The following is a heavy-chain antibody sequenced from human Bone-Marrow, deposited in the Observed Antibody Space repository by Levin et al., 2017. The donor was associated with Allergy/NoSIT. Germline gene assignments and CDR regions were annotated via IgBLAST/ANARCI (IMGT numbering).Heavy chain of an antibody. Sequence: SETLSLTCAISGDSLSSNGVAWNWLRQSPSRGLEWLVRTYYRSKWYNDYAPSVKSRITISPDTSKSQFSLQLNSVIPEDTAIDYCDRGRNNAFDIWGQGTIVTVSS. CDR1: GDSLSSNGVA. CDR2: TYYRSKWYN. J-gene: IGHJ3*02. D-gene: IGHD1-14*01. CDR3: DRGRNNAFDI. V-gene: IGHV6-1*01.